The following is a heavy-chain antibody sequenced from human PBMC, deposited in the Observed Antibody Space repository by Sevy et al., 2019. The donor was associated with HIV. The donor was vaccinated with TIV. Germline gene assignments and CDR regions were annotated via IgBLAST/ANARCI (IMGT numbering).Heavy chain of an antibody. CDR1: GGSISNYY. J-gene: IGHJ4*02. Sequence: SETLSLTCTVSGGSISNYYWSWIRQPAGKGLEWIGRIYTSGNTNYTPSLKSRVTMSVDTSKNQFSLKLTSVTAADTAIYYSARSLPDTADFDFWGQGTLVTVSS. CDR3: ARSLPDTADFDF. CDR2: IYTSGNT. D-gene: IGHD5-18*01. V-gene: IGHV4-4*07.